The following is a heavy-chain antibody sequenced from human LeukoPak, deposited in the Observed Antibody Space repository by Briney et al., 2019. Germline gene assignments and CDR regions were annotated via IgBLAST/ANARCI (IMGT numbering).Heavy chain of an antibody. CDR2: IYSGGST. CDR1: GFTVSSNY. V-gene: IGHV3-66*01. CDR3: ARDFSGWTRGFFDY. D-gene: IGHD6-19*01. Sequence: GGSLRLSCAASGFTVSSNYMSWVRQAPGKGLEWVSVIYSGGSTYYADSVKGRFTISRDNSKNTLYLQMNSLRAEDTAVYYCARDFSGWTRGFFDYWGQGTLVTVSS. J-gene: IGHJ4*02.